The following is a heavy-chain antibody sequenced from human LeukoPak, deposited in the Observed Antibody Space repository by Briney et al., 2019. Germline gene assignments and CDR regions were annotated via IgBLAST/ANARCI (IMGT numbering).Heavy chain of an antibody. D-gene: IGHD3-22*01. CDR1: GGTFSSYA. CDR2: ISAYNGNT. CDR3: ARVYYYYDSIELRSGFDY. Sequence: ASVKVSCKASGGTFSSYAISWVRQAPGQGLEWMGWISAYNGNTNYAQKLQGRVTMTTDTSTSTAYMELRSLRSDDTAVYYCARVYYYYDSIELRSGFDYWGQGTLVTVSS. J-gene: IGHJ4*02. V-gene: IGHV1-18*01.